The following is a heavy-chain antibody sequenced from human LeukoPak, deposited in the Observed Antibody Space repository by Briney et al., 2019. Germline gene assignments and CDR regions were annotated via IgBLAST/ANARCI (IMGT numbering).Heavy chain of an antibody. D-gene: IGHD6-19*01. V-gene: IGHV4-59*08. CDR3: ARQAVAVDY. CDR1: GGSISSYY. CDR2: IYYSGST. J-gene: IGHJ4*02. Sequence: ETLSLTCTVSGGSISSYYWSWIRQPPGKGLEWIGYIYYSGSTNYNPSLKSRVTISVDTSKNQFSLKLSSVTAADTAVYYCARQAVAVDYWGQGTLITVSS.